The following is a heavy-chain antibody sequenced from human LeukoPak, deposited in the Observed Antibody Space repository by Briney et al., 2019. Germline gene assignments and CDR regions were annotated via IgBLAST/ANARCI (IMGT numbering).Heavy chain of an antibody. CDR3: ARAAGVVVAATHFDC. Sequence: GASVTVSFKTSGYTFSSYYLEWVRQAPGQGLEWMGIIDPSGGDTSYAQKFQGRVTMTRDTSTSTIYMELSSLRSEDTAVYYCARAAGVVVAATHFDCWGQGTLVTVSS. D-gene: IGHD2-15*01. V-gene: IGHV1-46*03. J-gene: IGHJ4*02. CDR1: GYTFSSYY. CDR2: IDPSGGDT.